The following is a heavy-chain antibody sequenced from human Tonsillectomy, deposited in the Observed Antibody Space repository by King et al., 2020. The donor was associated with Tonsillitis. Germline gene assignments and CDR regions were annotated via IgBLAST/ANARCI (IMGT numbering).Heavy chain of an antibody. V-gene: IGHV3-30*18. J-gene: IGHJ6*02. CDR1: GFTFSSYG. D-gene: IGHD3-3*01. CDR3: AKEYYDFWSGYYYYYYGMDV. Sequence: VQLVESGGGVVQPGRSLRLSCAASGFTFSSYGMHWVRQAPGKGLEWVAVISYDGSNKYYADSVKGRFTISRDNSKNTLYLQMNSLRAEDTAVYYCAKEYYDFWSGYYYYYYGMDVWGQGTTVTVSS. CDR2: ISYDGSNK.